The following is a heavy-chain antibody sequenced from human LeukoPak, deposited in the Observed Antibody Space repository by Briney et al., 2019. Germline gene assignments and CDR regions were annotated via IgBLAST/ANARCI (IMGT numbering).Heavy chain of an antibody. J-gene: IGHJ4*02. CDR2: ILPIFRMT. CDR3: AICSSTWSGDRPDS. CDR1: GGTFRNYP. D-gene: IGHD2-2*01. Sequence: ASVKVSCKASGGTFRNYPISWVRQAPGQGLEWMGGILPIFRMTNYAEKFQGRVTITADESTTTAYLELNSLRSEDTAVYYCAICSSTWSGDRPDSWGQGSLVTVSS. V-gene: IGHV1-69*13.